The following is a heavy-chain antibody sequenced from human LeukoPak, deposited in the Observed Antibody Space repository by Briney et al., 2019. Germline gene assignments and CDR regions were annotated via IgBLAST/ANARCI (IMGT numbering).Heavy chain of an antibody. V-gene: IGHV3-7*01. Sequence: GGSLRLSCAVSGLTFSSSWMDWVRQAPGKGLEWVASINPEGSEKYSADSVKGRFTISRDNAKNSLYLQMDSLRVEDTAFYYCARDLAYSRLDYWGQGMLVTVSS. CDR2: INPEGSEK. J-gene: IGHJ4*02. D-gene: IGHD5-18*01. CDR1: GLTFSSSW. CDR3: ARDLAYSRLDY.